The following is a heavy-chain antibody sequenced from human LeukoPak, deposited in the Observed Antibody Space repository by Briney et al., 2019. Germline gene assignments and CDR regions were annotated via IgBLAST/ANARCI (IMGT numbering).Heavy chain of an antibody. CDR1: GFTFSTYW. Sequence: GGSLRLSCAASGFTFSTYWMTWVRQAPGKGLEWVANIKLDGSEKYYVDSVKGRFTISRDNAKNSLYLQMNSLRAEDTAVYYCARDTPAAGTRYFDYWGQGTLVTVSS. V-gene: IGHV3-7*01. CDR2: IKLDGSEK. D-gene: IGHD6-13*01. J-gene: IGHJ4*02. CDR3: ARDTPAAGTRYFDY.